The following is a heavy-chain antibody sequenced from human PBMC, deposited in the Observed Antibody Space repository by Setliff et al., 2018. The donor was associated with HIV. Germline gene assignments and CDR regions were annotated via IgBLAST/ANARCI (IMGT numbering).Heavy chain of an antibody. CDR1: GGSISSSSYY. Sequence: PSETLSLTCTVSGGSISSSSYYWGWIRQPPGKGLEWIGSIYYSGSTYYNPSLKSRVTISVDTSKNQFSLKLSSVTAADTAVYYCARYFDWSSYGMDVWGQGTTVTVSS. CDR2: IYYSGST. D-gene: IGHD3-9*01. V-gene: IGHV4-39*07. CDR3: ARYFDWSSYGMDV. J-gene: IGHJ6*02.